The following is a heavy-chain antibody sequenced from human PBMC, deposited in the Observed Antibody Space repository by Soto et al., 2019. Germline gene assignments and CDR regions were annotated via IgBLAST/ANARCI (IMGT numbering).Heavy chain of an antibody. V-gene: IGHV4-34*01. CDR3: ARGSSSWYVYYYMDV. CDR2: INHSGST. CDR1: GGSFSGYY. J-gene: IGHJ6*03. D-gene: IGHD6-13*01. Sequence: SETLSLTCAVYGGSFSGYYWSWIRQPPGKGLEWIGEINHSGSTNYNPSLKSRVTISVDTSKNQFSLKLSSVTAADTAVYYCARGSSSWYVYYYMDVWGKGTTVTVSS.